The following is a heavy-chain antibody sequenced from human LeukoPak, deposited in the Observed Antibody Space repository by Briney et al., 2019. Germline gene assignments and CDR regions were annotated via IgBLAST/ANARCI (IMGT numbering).Heavy chain of an antibody. D-gene: IGHD2-15*01. J-gene: IGHJ5*02. CDR2: IYYSGST. CDR1: GGSISSGGYY. CDR3: ARFDRDIVVVVAATDPAKNWFDP. V-gene: IGHV4-31*03. Sequence: SQTLSLTCTVSGGSISSGGYYWSWIRQHPGKGLEWIGYIYYSGSTYYNPSLKSRVTISVDTSKNQFSLKLSSVTAADTAVYYCARFDRDIVVVVAATDPAKNWFDPWGQGTLVTVSS.